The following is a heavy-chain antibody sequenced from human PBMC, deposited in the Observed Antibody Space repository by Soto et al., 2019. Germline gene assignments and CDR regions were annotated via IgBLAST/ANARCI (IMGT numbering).Heavy chain of an antibody. V-gene: IGHV1-3*01. CDR1: GYSFTSYA. CDR3: ARGVENIVLVLDVFGYYGMDV. D-gene: IGHD2-8*01. Sequence: ASVKVSCKASGYSFTSYAIYWVRQAPGQRLEWMGWINAGNGNTKYSQKLQGRVTFTGDTSASTAHMELSSLRSEDTAVYFCARGVENIVLVLDVFGYYGMDVWGQGTTVTVSS. J-gene: IGHJ6*02. CDR2: INAGNGNT.